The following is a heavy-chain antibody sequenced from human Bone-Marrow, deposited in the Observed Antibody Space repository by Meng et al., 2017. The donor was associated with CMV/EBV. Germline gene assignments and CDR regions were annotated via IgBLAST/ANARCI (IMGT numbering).Heavy chain of an antibody. CDR1: GDSISRNLW. D-gene: IGHD2-8*02. V-gene: IGHV4-4*01. J-gene: IGHJ4*02. CDR3: ARSPGFWSLDY. Sequence: GSLRLSCAVSGDSISRNLWWSWVRQPPGKGLEWIGEISYSGDTKYNPSLQSRATISSDTTHNRFSLRLNSVTAADTGVYFCARSPGFWSLDYWGRGTLVPVSS. CDR2: ISYSGDT.